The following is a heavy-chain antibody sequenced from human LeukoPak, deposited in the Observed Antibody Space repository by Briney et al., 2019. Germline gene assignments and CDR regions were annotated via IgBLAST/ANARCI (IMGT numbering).Heavy chain of an antibody. D-gene: IGHD6-6*01. CDR3: ARDVREYYYYYMDV. CDR1: GYTFTNYG. CDR2: ISAYNGNT. J-gene: IGHJ6*03. Sequence: ASVKVSCKASGYTFTNYGISWVRQAPGQGLEWMGWISAYNGNTNYAQKFQGRVTITADKSTSTAYMELSSLSSEDTALYYCARDVREYYYYYMDVWGKGTTVTVSS. V-gene: IGHV1-18*01.